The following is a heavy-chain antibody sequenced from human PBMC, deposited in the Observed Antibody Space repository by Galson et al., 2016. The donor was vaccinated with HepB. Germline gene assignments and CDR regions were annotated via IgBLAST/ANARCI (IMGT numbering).Heavy chain of an antibody. V-gene: IGHV1-46*03. CDR3: ARAHYNDSSGYSYYFQH. J-gene: IGHJ1*01. Sequence: SVKVSCKASGYTFTNYYMHWVRQAPGQGPEWMGVINPSNGGTRDAQKFQGRITMARDTSTSTVYMELSSLRSDDTAVYYCARAHYNDSSGYSYYFQHWGQGTLVSVSS. D-gene: IGHD3-22*01. CDR2: INPSNGGT. CDR1: GYTFTNYY.